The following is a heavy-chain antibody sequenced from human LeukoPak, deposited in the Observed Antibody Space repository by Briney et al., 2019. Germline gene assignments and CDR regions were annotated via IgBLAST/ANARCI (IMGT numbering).Heavy chain of an antibody. J-gene: IGHJ5*02. V-gene: IGHV1-46*01. D-gene: IGHD4-17*01. CDR1: GYTFTSYY. CDR3: ARVPNRGDKFDP. Sequence: ASVKVSCKASGYTFTSYYMHWVRQAPGQGLEWMGIINPSGGSTSYAQKFQGRVTMTRDTSIGTAYMELSSPRSEDSAVYYCARVPNRGDKFDPWGQGTLVTVSS. CDR2: INPSGGST.